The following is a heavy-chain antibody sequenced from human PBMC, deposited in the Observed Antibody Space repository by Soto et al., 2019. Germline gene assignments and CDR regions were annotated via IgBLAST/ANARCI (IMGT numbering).Heavy chain of an antibody. Sequence: GASVKVSCKASGYTFTSYGISWVRQAPGQGLEWMGWISPYNGNTNYAQKFQGRVTITTDESTSTAYMELSSLRSEDTAVYYCARSLDTTGYFNYWGQGTQVTVSS. D-gene: IGHD3-22*01. CDR2: ISPYNGNT. V-gene: IGHV1-18*01. J-gene: IGHJ4*02. CDR1: GYTFTSYG. CDR3: ARSLDTTGYFNY.